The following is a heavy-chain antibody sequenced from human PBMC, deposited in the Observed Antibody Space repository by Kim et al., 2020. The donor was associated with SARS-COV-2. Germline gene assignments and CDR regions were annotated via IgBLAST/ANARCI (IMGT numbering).Heavy chain of an antibody. CDR3: ARGGAYSSSWYLFDY. Sequence: GGSLRLSCAASGFTFSSYGMHWVRQAPGKGLEWVAVIWYDGSNKYYADSVKGRFTISRDNSKNTLYLQMNSLRAEDTAVYYCARGGAYSSSWYLFDYWGQGTLVTVSS. J-gene: IGHJ4*02. V-gene: IGHV3-33*01. CDR2: IWYDGSNK. D-gene: IGHD6-13*01. CDR1: GFTFSSYG.